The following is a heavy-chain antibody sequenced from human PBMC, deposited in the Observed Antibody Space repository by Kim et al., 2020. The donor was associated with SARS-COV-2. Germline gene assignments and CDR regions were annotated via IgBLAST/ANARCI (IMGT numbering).Heavy chain of an antibody. Sequence: GGSLRLSCAASGFTFSSYAMSWVRQAPGKGLEWVSVIYSGGSSTYYADSVTGRFTITRDNSKKTTYLQMKSMSAETTAVSDCEKGYSDSSGWSPFDYWG. CDR1: GFTFSSYA. J-gene: IGHJ4*01. D-gene: IGHD6-19*01. CDR2: IYSGGSST. V-gene: IGHV3-23*03. CDR3: EKGYSDSSGWSPFDY.